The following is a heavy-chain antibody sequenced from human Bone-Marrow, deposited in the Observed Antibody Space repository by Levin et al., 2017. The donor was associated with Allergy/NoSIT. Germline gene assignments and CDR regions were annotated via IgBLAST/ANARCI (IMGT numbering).Heavy chain of an antibody. V-gene: IGHV1-69*11. Sequence: EASVKVSCKASGVTFGDYLFSWVRQAPGQGLEWMGNINQLLRTRNYAQKFQGRVTITADESRSTVYMELSSLTSEDTAVYYCAREDGDYPFDYWGQGTLITVSS. CDR1: GVTFGDYL. CDR2: INQLLRTR. CDR3: AREDGDYPFDY. D-gene: IGHD4-17*01. J-gene: IGHJ4*02.